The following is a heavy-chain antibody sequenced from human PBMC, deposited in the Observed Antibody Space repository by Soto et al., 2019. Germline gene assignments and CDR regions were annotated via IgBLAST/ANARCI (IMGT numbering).Heavy chain of an antibody. V-gene: IGHV4-59*12. Sequence: SETLSLTCTVSGGSISSYYWSWIRQPPGKGLEWIGYIYYSGSTNYNPSLKSRVTISVDTSKSQFSLKLSPVTAADTAVYYCARDFTDCSGPTLAMGVWGQGTTVTVSS. CDR1: GGSISSYY. CDR2: IYYSGST. CDR3: ARDFTDCSGPTLAMGV. D-gene: IGHD6-19*01. J-gene: IGHJ6*02.